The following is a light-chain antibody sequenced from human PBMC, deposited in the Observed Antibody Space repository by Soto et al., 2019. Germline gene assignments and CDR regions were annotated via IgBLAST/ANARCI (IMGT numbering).Light chain of an antibody. CDR1: SSDVGGYNY. V-gene: IGLV2-14*03. Sequence: LNQAASVSGSPGQSIPISCTGTSSDVGGYNYVSWYQHHPGKAPKLIIYDVSDRPSGVSNRFSGSKSGNTASLTISGLQPEDEADYYCSSYTTSNTRQIVFGTVTKVTVL. CDR2: DVS. CDR3: SSYTTSNTRQIV. J-gene: IGLJ1*01.